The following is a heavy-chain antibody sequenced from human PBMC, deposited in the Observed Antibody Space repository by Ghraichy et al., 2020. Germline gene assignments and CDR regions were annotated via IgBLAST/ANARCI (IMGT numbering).Heavy chain of an antibody. V-gene: IGHV3-23*01. CDR1: GFTFSDYA. CDR2: VSAGGGGT. Sequence: GGSLRLSCTTSGFTFSDYAMSWVRQAPGKGLEWVSTVSAGGGGTFYTDSVKGRFTISRDDSNNTLVLQMNSLGADDTAVYFCAKGGGYQPFDYWGQGSLVTVSS. CDR3: AKGGGYQPFDY. D-gene: IGHD2-2*01. J-gene: IGHJ4*02.